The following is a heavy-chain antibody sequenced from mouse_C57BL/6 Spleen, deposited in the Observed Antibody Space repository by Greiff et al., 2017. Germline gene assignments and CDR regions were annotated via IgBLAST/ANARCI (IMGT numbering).Heavy chain of an antibody. CDR3: ARWSNNFGY. CDR2: IDPSDSYT. Sequence: VQLQQPGAELVMPGASVKLSCKASGYTFTSYWMHWVKQRPGQGLEWIGEIDPSDSYTNYNQKFKGKSTLPVDKSSSTAYMQLSSLTSEDSAVYYCARWSNNFGYWGQGTTLTVSS. D-gene: IGHD2-5*01. V-gene: IGHV1-69*01. CDR1: GYTFTSYW. J-gene: IGHJ2*01.